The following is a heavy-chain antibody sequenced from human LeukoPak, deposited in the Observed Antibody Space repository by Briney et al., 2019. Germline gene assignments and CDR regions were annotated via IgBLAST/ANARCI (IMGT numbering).Heavy chain of an antibody. CDR3: GRDIGSRMGSAFGI. V-gene: IGHV1-3*01. Sequence: ASVKVSCKDSGYTFTSYAMHWVRQAPGQRLEWMGWINAGNGNTKYSQKFQGRVTITRDTSASTAYMELSSLRSEDTAVYYCGRDIGSRMGSAFGIWGQGTMVTVSS. J-gene: IGHJ3*02. CDR2: INAGNGNT. CDR1: GYTFTSYA. D-gene: IGHD1-26*01.